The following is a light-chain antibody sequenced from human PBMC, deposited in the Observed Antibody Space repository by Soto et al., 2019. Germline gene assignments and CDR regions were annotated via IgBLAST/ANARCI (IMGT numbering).Light chain of an antibody. CDR3: QQYIKWPIT. V-gene: IGKV3-15*01. CDR2: DAS. J-gene: IGKJ5*01. Sequence: EIGMTQSPGTLSVSPGERATLSCRASQSVSSNLAWYQQKPGQAPRLLISDASTRPTGIPARFSGSGSGTEFTLTVSSLQAEDCAIYYCQQYIKWPITFGQGTRLASK. CDR1: QSVSSN.